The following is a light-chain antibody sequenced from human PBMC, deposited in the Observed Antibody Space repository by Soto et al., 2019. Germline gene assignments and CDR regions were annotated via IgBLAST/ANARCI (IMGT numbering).Light chain of an antibody. CDR1: SSNIGAGFH. CDR2: DNT. J-gene: IGLJ2*01. V-gene: IGLV1-40*01. Sequence: QSVLTQPPSVSGAPGQRVTISCTGSSSNIGAGFHVHWYQQVSGTAPKLLIYDNTNRPSGVPDRFSASKSGSSASLAITGLQAEDEAIYYCQSYDSSLSGPRIFGGGTKVTVL. CDR3: QSYDSSLSGPRI.